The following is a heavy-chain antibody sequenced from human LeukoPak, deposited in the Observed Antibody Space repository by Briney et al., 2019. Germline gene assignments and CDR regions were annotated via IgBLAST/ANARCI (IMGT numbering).Heavy chain of an antibody. Sequence: PSETLSLTCTVSGGSISSSSYYWGWIRQPPGKGLEWSGSIYYSGSTYYNPSLKSRVTISVGTSKNQFSLKLSSVTAADTAVYYCARHGSGWYYFDYWGQGTLVTVSS. J-gene: IGHJ4*02. CDR1: GGSISSSSYY. D-gene: IGHD6-13*01. CDR3: ARHGSGWYYFDY. CDR2: IYYSGST. V-gene: IGHV4-39*01.